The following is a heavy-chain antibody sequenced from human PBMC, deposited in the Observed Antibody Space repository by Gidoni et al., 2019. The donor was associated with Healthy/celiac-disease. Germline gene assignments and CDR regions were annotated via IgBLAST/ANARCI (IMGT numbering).Heavy chain of an antibody. J-gene: IGHJ6*02. CDR2: ISAYNCNT. CDR3: AREGRVYATKYYYYGMDV. CDR1: GYTVTSYG. D-gene: IGHD2-8*01. Sequence: QVQLVQSGAEGTKPGASVKVSCKPSGYTVTSYGISWVRQAPGQGLGWLGWISAYNCNTNYAQKLHGRVTITTDTSTSTAYMEPRSLRSDHTAVYYCAREGRVYATKYYYYGMDVWGPGTTVTVSS. V-gene: IGHV1-18*01.